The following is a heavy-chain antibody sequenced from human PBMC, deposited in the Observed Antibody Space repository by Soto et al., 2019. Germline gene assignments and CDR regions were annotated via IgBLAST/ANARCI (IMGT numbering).Heavy chain of an antibody. V-gene: IGHV5-51*01. J-gene: IGHJ6*02. CDR2: VYPGDSDV. CDR3: ASMGCAGGNCYAHHYYGLDV. D-gene: IGHD2-15*01. CDR1: GYSFTEYW. Sequence: PGESLKISCRASGYSFTEYWIGWVRQMPGKGLEWMGIVYPGDSDVRYSPSFQGQVTISADKSISTAYLQWSSLKASDTAMYYCASMGCAGGNCYAHHYYGLDVWGQGTTVTV.